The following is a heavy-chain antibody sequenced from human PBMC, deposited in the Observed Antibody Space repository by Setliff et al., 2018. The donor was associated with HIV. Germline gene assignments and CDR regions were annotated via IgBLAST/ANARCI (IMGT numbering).Heavy chain of an antibody. Sequence: SVKVSCKTSGGTLSNYVITRVRQAPGQGLEWMGMIIPMYNIPAYAQKFQGRVTFTADESTSTAYMELSSLSSEDTAVYDCARDQTGVAAAAFGGGSAWSDEGFDIWGQGTMVTVAS. CDR1: GGTLSNYV. CDR2: IIPMYNIP. CDR3: ARDQTGVAAAAFGGGSAWSDEGFDI. D-gene: IGHD6-19*01. J-gene: IGHJ3*02. V-gene: IGHV1-69*13.